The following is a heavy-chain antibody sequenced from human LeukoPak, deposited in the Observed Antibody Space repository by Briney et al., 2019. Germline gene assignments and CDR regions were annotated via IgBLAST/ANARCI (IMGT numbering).Heavy chain of an antibody. J-gene: IGHJ4*02. V-gene: IGHV3-15*01. Sequence: GRSLRLSCAASGFTFSSYGMHWVRQAPGKGLEWVGRIKSKGDGETTDYAAPVKGRFTMSRDDSKATLYLQMNSLKAEDTAVYYCTTDLGLTMIRGVIVYWGQGALVTVSS. D-gene: IGHD3-10*01. CDR3: TTDLGLTMIRGVIVY. CDR2: IKSKGDGETT. CDR1: GFTFSSYG.